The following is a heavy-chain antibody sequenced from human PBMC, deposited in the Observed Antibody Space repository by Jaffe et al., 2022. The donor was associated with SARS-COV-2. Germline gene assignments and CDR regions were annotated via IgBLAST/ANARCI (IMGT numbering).Heavy chain of an antibody. J-gene: IGHJ5*02. CDR2: ISYDGSNE. CDR1: GFTFSNYA. V-gene: IGHV3-30*18. D-gene: IGHD3-10*01. CDR3: AKSGGGSGISPNFNWFDP. Sequence: QVQLVESGGGVVQPGRSLRLSCAASGFTFSNYAMHWVRQAPGKGLEWVTIISYDGSNEYYADSVKGRFTISRDNSKNTVYLQMNSLRAEDTAVYYCAKSGGGSGISPNFNWFDPWGQGTLVTVSS.